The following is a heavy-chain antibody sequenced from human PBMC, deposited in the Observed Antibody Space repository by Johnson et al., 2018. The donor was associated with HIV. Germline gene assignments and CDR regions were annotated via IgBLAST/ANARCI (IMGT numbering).Heavy chain of an antibody. Sequence: QVQLVESGGGVVQPGRSLRLSCAASGFTFSSYAMHWVRQAPGKGLEWVAVISYDGSNKYYADSVNGRFTISRDSSKDTLYVQMNSLRGEDTAVYYCARDPDPFREYHGDAFDIWGQGTMVTVSS. CDR1: GFTFSSYA. D-gene: IGHD3-10*01. J-gene: IGHJ3*02. V-gene: IGHV3-30*04. CDR3: ARDPDPFREYHGDAFDI. CDR2: ISYDGSNK.